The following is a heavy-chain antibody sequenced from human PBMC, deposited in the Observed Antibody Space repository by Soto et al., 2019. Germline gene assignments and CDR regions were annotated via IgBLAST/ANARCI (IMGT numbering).Heavy chain of an antibody. CDR1: GYTFTSYG. Sequence: ASVKVSCKASGYTFTSYGISWVRQAPGQGLEWMGWISAYNGNTNYAQKLQGRVTMTTDTSTSTAYMELRSLRSDDTAVYYCARDPGATVPNYYMDVWGKGTTVTVSS. V-gene: IGHV1-18*01. CDR3: ARDPGATVPNYYMDV. J-gene: IGHJ6*03. D-gene: IGHD4-17*01. CDR2: ISAYNGNT.